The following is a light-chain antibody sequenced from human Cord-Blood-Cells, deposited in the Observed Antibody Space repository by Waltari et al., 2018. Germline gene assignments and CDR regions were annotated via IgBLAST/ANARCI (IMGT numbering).Light chain of an antibody. J-gene: IGLJ1*01. Sequence: QSVLTQPPSASGTPGQRVTISCSGSSSNIGSNHVYWYQQLPGTAPKLLIYRNNQRPSGVPDRFSGSKSGTSASLAISGLRSEDEADYYCAAWDDSLSGYVCGTGTKVTVL. CDR3: AAWDDSLSGYV. CDR1: SSNIGSNH. V-gene: IGLV1-47*01. CDR2: RNN.